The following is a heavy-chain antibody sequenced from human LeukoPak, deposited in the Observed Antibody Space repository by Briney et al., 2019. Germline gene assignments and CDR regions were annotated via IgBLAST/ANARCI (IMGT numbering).Heavy chain of an antibody. V-gene: IGHV3-53*01. D-gene: IGHD3-16*01. CDR2: IYSGGST. CDR1: GFTVSSNY. J-gene: IGHJ3*02. CDR3: VRDSDYGGSFDI. Sequence: GGSLRLSCAASGFTVSSNYMSWVRQAPGKGLEWVSVIYSGGSTYYADSVKGRFTISRDSANNSLYLQMNSLTVDDTALYYCVRDSDYGGSFDIWGQGTMVTVSS.